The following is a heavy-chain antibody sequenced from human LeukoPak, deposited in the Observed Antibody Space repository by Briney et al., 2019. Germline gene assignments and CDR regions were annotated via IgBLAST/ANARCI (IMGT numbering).Heavy chain of an antibody. CDR3: ARGLGHSIYDLDY. CDR1: GYTFTSYA. V-gene: IGHV1-3*01. Sequence: ASVKVSCKASGYTFTSYAMHWVRQAPGQRLEWMGWINAGNGNTKYSQKFQGRVTITRDTSASTAYMELSSLRSEDTAVYYCARGLGHSIYDLDYWGQGTLVTVSS. D-gene: IGHD3-3*01. J-gene: IGHJ4*02. CDR2: INAGNGNT.